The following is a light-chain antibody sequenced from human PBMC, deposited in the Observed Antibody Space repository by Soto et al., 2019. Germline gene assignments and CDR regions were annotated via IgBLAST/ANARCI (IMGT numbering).Light chain of an antibody. V-gene: IGKV3-11*01. CDR2: DSS. CDR1: QSVPRH. CDR3: QQTSNWPPETT. Sequence: EIVLTQSPASLSLSPGETATVSCSASQSVPRHLAWYQQRPGLAPRLLIYDSSSRATGIPDRFSGSGSGTVFTLTISSLEPEDFAVYYCQQTSNWPPETTFGQGTRLEIK. J-gene: IGKJ5*01.